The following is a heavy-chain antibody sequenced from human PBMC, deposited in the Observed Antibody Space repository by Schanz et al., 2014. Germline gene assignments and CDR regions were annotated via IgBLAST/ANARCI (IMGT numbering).Heavy chain of an antibody. V-gene: IGHV3-9*01. CDR2: MSWNAGSL. J-gene: IGHJ4*02. Sequence: EVQLVESGGGVVQPGRSLRLSCAASGITLSGYGLHWVRQAPGKGLEWVSGMSWNAGSLGYGDSVKGRFTISRDNAKNSLYLQMNSLRAEDTAVYYCAKEKEEVAADGSFFDYWGQGTLVTVSS. CDR3: AKEKEEVAADGSFFDY. D-gene: IGHD6-13*01. CDR1: GITLSGYG.